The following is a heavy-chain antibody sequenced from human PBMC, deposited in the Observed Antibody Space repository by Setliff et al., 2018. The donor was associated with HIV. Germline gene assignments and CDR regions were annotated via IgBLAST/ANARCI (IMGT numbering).Heavy chain of an antibody. V-gene: IGHV1-18*01. CDR1: GFPFSSYG. CDR2: ISACNGKT. J-gene: IGHJ6*03. CDR3: ASCRAGHYYYYMDV. D-gene: IGHD2-15*01. Sequence: ASVKVSCKASGFPFSSYGISWVRQAPGQGLEWMGWISACNGKTEYAQNFKGRVTMTTDISTSTAWTSTRTAYMELSCLRSDDTAVYSCASCRAGHYYYYMDVWGKGTTVTVSS.